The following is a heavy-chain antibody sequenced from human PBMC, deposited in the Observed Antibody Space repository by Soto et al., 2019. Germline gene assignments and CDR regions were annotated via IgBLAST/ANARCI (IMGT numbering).Heavy chain of an antibody. CDR3: ARLWNAYSNDDYFYH. V-gene: IGHV1-69*01. CDR1: GTFFGSSA. CDR2: IIPAYQSP. J-gene: IGHJ4*02. D-gene: IGHD6-13*01. Sequence: QVQMVQSGAEVRKPGSSVKVSCKASGTFFGSSAITWVRQAPGQGLEWLGGIIPAYQSPDYAERFQDRLTITADEPPTTVYMQLSSLVSDVMPLYFCARLWNAYSNDDYFYHRRQGTQVSFSS.